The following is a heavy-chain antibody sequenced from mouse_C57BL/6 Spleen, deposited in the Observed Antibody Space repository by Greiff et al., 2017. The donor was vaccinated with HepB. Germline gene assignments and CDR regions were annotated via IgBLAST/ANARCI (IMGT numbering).Heavy chain of an antibody. CDR2: IDPSDSYT. CDR1: GYTFTSYW. CDR3: GAWGPSLDWFAY. V-gene: IGHV1-69*01. J-gene: IGHJ3*01. Sequence: QVQLQQPGAELVMPGASVKLSCKASGYTFTSYWMHWVKQRPGQGLEWIGEIDPSDSYTNYNQKFQGKSTLTVDKSSSTAYMQLSSLTSEDSAVDYCGAWGPSLDWFAYWGQGTLVTVSA.